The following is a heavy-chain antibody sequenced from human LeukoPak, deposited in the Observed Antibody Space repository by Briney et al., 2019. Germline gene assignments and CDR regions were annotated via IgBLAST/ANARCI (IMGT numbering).Heavy chain of an antibody. CDR2: ISSSGSTI. CDR1: GFTFSDYY. J-gene: IGHJ5*02. V-gene: IGHV3-11*01. CDR3: AKGITIFGRLLFDP. Sequence: GGSLRLSCAASGFTFSDYYMSWIRQAPGKGLEWVSYISSSGSTIYYADSVKGRFTISRDNAKNSLYLQMNSLRAEDTALYYCAKGITIFGRLLFDPWGQGTLVTVSS. D-gene: IGHD3-3*01.